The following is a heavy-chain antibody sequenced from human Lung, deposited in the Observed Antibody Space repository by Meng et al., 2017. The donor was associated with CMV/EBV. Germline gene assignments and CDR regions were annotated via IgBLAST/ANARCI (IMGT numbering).Heavy chain of an antibody. CDR2: INHSGST. V-gene: IGHV4-34*01. CDR3: ARGRYDFWSGYYRGYFDY. CDR1: GGSFSGYY. Sequence: LXXAVYGGSFSGYYWSWIRQPPGKGLEWIGEINHSGSTNYNPSLKSRVTISVDTSKNQFSLKLSSVTAADTAVYYCARGRYDFWSGYYRGYFDYXGQGXLVTVSS. D-gene: IGHD3-3*01. J-gene: IGHJ4*02.